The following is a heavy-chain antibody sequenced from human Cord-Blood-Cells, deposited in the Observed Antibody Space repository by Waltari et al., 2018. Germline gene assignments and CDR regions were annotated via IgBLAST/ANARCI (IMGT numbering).Heavy chain of an antibody. V-gene: IGHV4-38-2*02. Sequence: QVQLQESGPGLVKPSETLSLPCTVPGYSISSGYYWGWIRPPPGKGLEWIGSIYHSGSTYYNPSLKSRVTISVDTSKNQFSLKLSSVTAADTAVYYCARVGGFGSGSYYFDYWGQGTLVTVSS. CDR2: IYHSGST. CDR3: ARVGGFGSGSYYFDY. J-gene: IGHJ4*02. CDR1: GYSISSGYY. D-gene: IGHD3-10*01.